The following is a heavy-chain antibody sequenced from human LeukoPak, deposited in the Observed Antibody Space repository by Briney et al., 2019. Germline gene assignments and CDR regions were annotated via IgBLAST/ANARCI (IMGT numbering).Heavy chain of an antibody. CDR2: MKPNSGYT. D-gene: IGHD4-23*01. J-gene: IGHJ4*02. V-gene: IGHV1-8*01. CDR3: ATELRWKDH. CDR1: GYTITNYD. Sequence: ASVKVSCKASGYTITNYDINWVRQATGQGLEWMGYMKPNSGYTGYAQKFQGRVTMTRDTSISTAYMELSSLTSEDTAVYYCATELRWKDHWGQGTLVTVSS.